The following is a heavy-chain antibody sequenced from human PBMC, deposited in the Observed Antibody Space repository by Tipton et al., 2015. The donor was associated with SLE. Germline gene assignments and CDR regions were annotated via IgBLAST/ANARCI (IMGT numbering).Heavy chain of an antibody. CDR1: GGSICSYY. Sequence: TLSLTCTVSGGSICSYYWGWIRQPPGKGLEWIGSIYYSGSTYYNPSLDSRVTISVDTSKNQFSLKLSSVTAADTAVYYCAREEGIAVAGADYWGQGTLVTVSS. CDR2: IYYSGST. J-gene: IGHJ4*02. V-gene: IGHV4-39*07. D-gene: IGHD6-19*01. CDR3: AREEGIAVAGADY.